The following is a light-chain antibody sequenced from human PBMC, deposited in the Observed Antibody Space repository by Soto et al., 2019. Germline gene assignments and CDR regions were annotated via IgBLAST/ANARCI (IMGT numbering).Light chain of an antibody. J-gene: IGLJ3*02. CDR1: NSNIGLNA. V-gene: IGLV1-47*02. Sequence: QLVLTQPPSASGTPGQRVTISCSGSNSNIGLNAVYWYQQLPGAAPTFLIYSDSQRPSGVPDRFSASKSGTSATLAISGLRSEDEADYYCAAWDDGLRGPVFGGGTKLTVL. CDR2: SDS. CDR3: AAWDDGLRGPV.